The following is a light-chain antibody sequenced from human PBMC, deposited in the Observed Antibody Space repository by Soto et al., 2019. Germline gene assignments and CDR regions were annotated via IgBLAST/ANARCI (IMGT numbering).Light chain of an antibody. CDR3: MQALHTPRT. CDR2: SAS. CDR1: QSISRY. V-gene: IGKV1-39*01. J-gene: IGKJ1*01. Sequence: DIQMTQSPSSLSASVGDRVTVTCRAGQSISRYLNWYQQRPGKAPNLLIYSASSLQTGVPSRFSGSGSGTDFTLKISRVEAEDVGVYYCMQALHTPRTFGQGTKVEIK.